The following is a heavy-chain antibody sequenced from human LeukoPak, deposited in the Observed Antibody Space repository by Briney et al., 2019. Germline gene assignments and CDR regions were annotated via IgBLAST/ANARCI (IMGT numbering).Heavy chain of an antibody. Sequence: GGSLRLSCTASGFTFSSFAMHWVRQAPGKGLEYVAGISHNGGSTHYGKSLKGRFSISRDNSKNTLYLQMGRLRADDMAVYYCARDLGKNILILWEPPHGQRGYFDCWGQGSLVTVSS. V-gene: IGHV3-64*01. CDR1: GFTFSSFA. J-gene: IGHJ4*02. D-gene: IGHD7-27*01. CDR2: ISHNGGST. CDR3: ARDLGKNILILWEPPHGQRGYFDC.